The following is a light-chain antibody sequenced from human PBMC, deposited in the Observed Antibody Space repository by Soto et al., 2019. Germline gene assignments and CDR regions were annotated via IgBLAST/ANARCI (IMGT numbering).Light chain of an antibody. J-gene: IGKJ2*01. CDR2: KAS. CDR3: QQYHSYPYT. Sequence: DIQMTQSPSTLSASVGDRVTITCRASQSISSWLAWYQQKPGKAPKLLIYKASSLESGVPSRFSGRGSGTEFTLTLSSLQPDDFATYYCQQYHSYPYTFGQGTKLEIK. CDR1: QSISSW. V-gene: IGKV1-5*03.